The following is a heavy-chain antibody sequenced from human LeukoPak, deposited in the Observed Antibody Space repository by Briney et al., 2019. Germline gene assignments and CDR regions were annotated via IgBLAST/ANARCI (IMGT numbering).Heavy chain of an antibody. Sequence: KPSETVSLTGAASGGSISSSNWWRWVSQPPGKGLEWIGEIYHSGSTNYNPSLKSRVTISVDMSKNQFSLKLSSVTAADTAVYYCARSHILPGYSDYWGQGTLVTVSS. V-gene: IGHV4-4*02. CDR1: GGSISSSNW. CDR3: ARSHILPGYSDY. J-gene: IGHJ4*02. D-gene: IGHD3-9*01. CDR2: IYHSGST.